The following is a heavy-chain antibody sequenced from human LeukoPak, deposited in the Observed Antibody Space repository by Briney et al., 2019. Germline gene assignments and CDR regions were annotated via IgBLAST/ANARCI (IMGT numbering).Heavy chain of an antibody. CDR3: AKGGYCSSTSCYYYGMDV. V-gene: IGHV3-23*01. CDR1: GFTFSNYA. D-gene: IGHD2-2*03. Sequence: GGSLRLSCAASGFTFSNYAMSWVRQAPGKGLEWVSVISGSGGSTYYADSVKGRFTISRDNSKNTLYLQMNSLRAEDTAVYYCAKGGYCSSTSCYYYGMDVWGQGTTVTVYS. CDR2: ISGSGGST. J-gene: IGHJ6*02.